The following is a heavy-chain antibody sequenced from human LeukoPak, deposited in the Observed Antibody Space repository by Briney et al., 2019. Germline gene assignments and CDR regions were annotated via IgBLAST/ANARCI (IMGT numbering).Heavy chain of an antibody. Sequence: SETLSLTCAVYGGSFSGYYWSWIRQPPGKGLEWIGEINHSGSTNYNPSLKSRVTISVDTSKNQFSLKLSSVTAADTAVYYCARAGGVLRYFDWSNTFDYWGQGTLVTVSS. J-gene: IGHJ4*02. CDR1: GGSFSGYY. D-gene: IGHD3-9*01. CDR3: ARAGGVLRYFDWSNTFDY. CDR2: INHSGST. V-gene: IGHV4-34*01.